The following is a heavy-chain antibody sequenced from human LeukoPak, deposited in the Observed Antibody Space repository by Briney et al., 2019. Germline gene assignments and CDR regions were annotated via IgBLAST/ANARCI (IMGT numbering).Heavy chain of an antibody. CDR1: GGSISSYY. V-gene: IGHV4-59*08. D-gene: IGHD5-18*01. Sequence: SETLSLTCTVSGGSISSYYWSWVRQPPGKGLEWIGYIYYSGSTNYNPSLKCRVTISVDTSKNQFSLKLSSVTAADTAVYYCARIWGGYSYAYGFDAFDIWGQGTMVTVSS. CDR2: IYYSGST. J-gene: IGHJ3*02. CDR3: ARIWGGYSYAYGFDAFDI.